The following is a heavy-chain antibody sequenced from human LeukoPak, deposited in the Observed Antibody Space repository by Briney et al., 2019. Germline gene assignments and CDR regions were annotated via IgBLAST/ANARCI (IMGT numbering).Heavy chain of an antibody. V-gene: IGHV3-48*04. J-gene: IGHJ4*02. Sequence: GGSLRLSCAASGFTFSSYSMNWVRQAPGKGLEWVSYISSSSSTIYYADSVKGRFTISRDNAKNSLYLQMNSLRAEDTAVYYCARDRNVGGDYDDYWGQGTLVTVSS. CDR1: GFTFSSYS. CDR2: ISSSSSTI. D-gene: IGHD3-16*01. CDR3: ARDRNVGGDYDDY.